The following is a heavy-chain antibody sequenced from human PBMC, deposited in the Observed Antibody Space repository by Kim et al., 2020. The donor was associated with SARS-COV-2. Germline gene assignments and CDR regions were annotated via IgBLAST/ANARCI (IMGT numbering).Heavy chain of an antibody. CDR2: IYYSGST. J-gene: IGHJ5*02. Sequence: SETLSLTCTVSGGSISSYYWSWIRQPPGKGLEWIGDIYYSGSTNYNPSLKSRVTISVDTSKNQFSLKLSSVTAADTAVYYCARKGWELLQFDPWGQGTLGTVS. V-gene: IGHV4-59*01. D-gene: IGHD1-26*01. CDR3: ARKGWELLQFDP. CDR1: GGSISSYY.